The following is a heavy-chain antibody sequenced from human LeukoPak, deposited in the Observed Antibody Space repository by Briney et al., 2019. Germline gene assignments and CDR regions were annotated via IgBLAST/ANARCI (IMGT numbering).Heavy chain of an antibody. V-gene: IGHV1-18*04. CDR1: GYTFTGYY. J-gene: IGHJ5*02. CDR2: ISAHDGKI. Sequence: ASVKVSCKASGYTFTGYYMHWVRQAPGQGLEWMGWISAHDGKIMYAQKFQGRVIMTTDTSTSTAYMELTSLRSDDTAVYYCARDLAWGIPGVESGEVNWIDPWGQGTLVTVSS. D-gene: IGHD6-13*01. CDR3: ARDLAWGIPGVESGEVNWIDP.